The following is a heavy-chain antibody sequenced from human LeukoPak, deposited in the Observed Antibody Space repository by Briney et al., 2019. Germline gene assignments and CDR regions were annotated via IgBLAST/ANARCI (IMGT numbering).Heavy chain of an antibody. CDR1: GFTFSSYW. CDR3: ARGWSSSWYLDFVLGY. CDR2: IKQDGSEK. D-gene: IGHD6-13*01. V-gene: IGHV3-7*01. J-gene: IGHJ4*02. Sequence: GFLRLSCAASGFTFSSYWMSWVRQAPGKGLEWVANIKQDGSEKYYVDSVKGRFTISRDNAKNSLYLQMNSLRAEDTAVYYCARGWSSSWYLDFVLGYWGQGTLVTVSS.